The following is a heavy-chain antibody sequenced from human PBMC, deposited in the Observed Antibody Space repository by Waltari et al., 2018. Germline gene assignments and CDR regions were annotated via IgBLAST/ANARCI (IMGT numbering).Heavy chain of an antibody. D-gene: IGHD3-10*01. V-gene: IGHV4-34*01. Sequence: VQLQQWGAGLLKPSETLSLTCAGYGESFSGYYWSWIRQPPGKGLEWIGEINHSGTTHYNPSLKSRVTISVDTSKNQFSLELSSVTAADTAVYYCAREGWGRRYYGSGSYPTDYWGQGTLVTVSS. CDR1: GESFSGYY. J-gene: IGHJ4*02. CDR3: AREGWGRRYYGSGSYPTDY. CDR2: INHSGTT.